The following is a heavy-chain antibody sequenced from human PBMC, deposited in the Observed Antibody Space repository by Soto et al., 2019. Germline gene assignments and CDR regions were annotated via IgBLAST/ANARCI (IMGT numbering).Heavy chain of an antibody. CDR2: IHYGGST. D-gene: IGHD5-12*01. Sequence: PSETQSLTCTVSCASISSSSYYWGWIRQPPGKGLECIGNIHYGGSTYYNPSLKSRVTISVDMSKNQFSLKLSSVTAADSAVYYCARGIGYYFDYWGQGTLVTVSS. V-gene: IGHV4-39*01. J-gene: IGHJ4*02. CDR1: CASISSSSYY. CDR3: ARGIGYYFDY.